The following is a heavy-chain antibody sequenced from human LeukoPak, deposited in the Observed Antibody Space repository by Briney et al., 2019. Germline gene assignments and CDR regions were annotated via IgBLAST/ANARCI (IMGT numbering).Heavy chain of an antibody. CDR1: GYTFTSYY. CDR3: ARSWWGTDWSLYKNWFDP. CDR2: INPSGGST. V-gene: IGHV1-46*01. D-gene: IGHD3/OR15-3a*01. J-gene: IGHJ5*02. Sequence: ASVKVSCKASGYTFTSYYMHWVRQAPGQGLEWMGIINPSGGSTSYAQKFQGRVTMTRDTSTSTVYMELSSLRSEDTAVYYCARSWWGTDWSLYKNWFDPWGQGTLVTVPS.